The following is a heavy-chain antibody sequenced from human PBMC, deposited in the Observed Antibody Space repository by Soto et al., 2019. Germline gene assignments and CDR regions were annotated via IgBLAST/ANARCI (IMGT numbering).Heavy chain of an antibody. CDR1: GGSISRYY. V-gene: IGHV4-4*07. Sequence: SETLSLTCXVSGGSISRYYWSWIRQPAGKGLEWIGRIYTSGSTNYNPSLKSRVTMSVDTSKNQFSLKLSSVTAADTAVYYCARAHYDSSGYSSSSSLHFDYWGQGTLVTVSS. J-gene: IGHJ4*02. CDR2: IYTSGST. CDR3: ARAHYDSSGYSSSSSLHFDY. D-gene: IGHD3-22*01.